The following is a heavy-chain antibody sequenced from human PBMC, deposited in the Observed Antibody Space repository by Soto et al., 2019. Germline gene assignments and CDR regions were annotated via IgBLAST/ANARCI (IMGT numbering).Heavy chain of an antibody. Sequence: QVQLVQSGAEVKKPGSSVKVSCKASGATFSGYAINWVRQAPGQGLEWLGRIVPIFETLNYEERFQGRVAITADEYTTTVYMELTNLTHEDTAVYYCVVMGNVAVSNPRSFDYWGQGTQVTVSS. CDR2: IVPIFETL. CDR1: GATFSGYA. J-gene: IGHJ4*02. V-gene: IGHV1-69*18. D-gene: IGHD6-19*01. CDR3: VVMGNVAVSNPRSFDY.